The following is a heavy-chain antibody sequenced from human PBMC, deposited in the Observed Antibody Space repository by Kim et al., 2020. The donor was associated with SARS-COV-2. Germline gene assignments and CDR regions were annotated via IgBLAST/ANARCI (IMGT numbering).Heavy chain of an antibody. V-gene: IGHV3-48*02. CDR2: ISSSSSTI. CDR1: GFTFSSYS. J-gene: IGHJ6*02. CDR3: ASQLGDSFHYYYYGMDV. Sequence: GGSLRLSCAASGFTFSSYSMNWVRQAPGKGLEWVSYISSSSSTIYYADSVKGRFTISRDNAKNSLYLQMNSLRDEDTAVYYCASQLGDSFHYYYYGMDVWGQGTTDTVS. D-gene: IGHD5-18*01.